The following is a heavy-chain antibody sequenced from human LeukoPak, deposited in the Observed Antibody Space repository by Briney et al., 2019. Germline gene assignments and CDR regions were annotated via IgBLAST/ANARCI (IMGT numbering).Heavy chain of an antibody. D-gene: IGHD1-26*01. CDR3: ARLIVGATLSDY. CDR1: GGTFSSYA. CDR2: IIPILGIA. Sequence: GSSVKVSCKASGGTFSSYAISWVRQAPGQGLEWMGRIIPILGIANYAQKLQGRVTMTTDTSTSTAYMELRSLRSDDTAVYYCARLIVGATLSDYWGQGTLVTVSS. J-gene: IGHJ4*02. V-gene: IGHV1-69*04.